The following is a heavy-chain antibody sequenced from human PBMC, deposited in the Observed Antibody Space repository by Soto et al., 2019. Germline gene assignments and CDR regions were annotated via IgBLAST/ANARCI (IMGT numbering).Heavy chain of an antibody. J-gene: IGHJ3*02. V-gene: IGHV3-64*01. CDR3: ARDGLRQYAFDI. D-gene: IGHD4-17*01. CDR2: ISSNGGST. Sequence: EVQLVESGGGLVQPGGSLRLSCAASGFTFSSYAMHWVRQAPGKGLEYVSAISSNGGSTHYANSVKGRFTISRDNSKNTLYLQMGSLRAEDMAVYYCARDGLRQYAFDIWGQGTRVTVSS. CDR1: GFTFSSYA.